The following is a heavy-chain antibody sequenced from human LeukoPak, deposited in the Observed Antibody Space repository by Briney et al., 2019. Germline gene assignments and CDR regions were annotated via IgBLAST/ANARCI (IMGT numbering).Heavy chain of an antibody. V-gene: IGHV4-59*08. Sequence: SETLPLTCTVSGGSISSYYWSWIRQPPGKGLEWIGYIYYSGSTNYNPSLKSRVTISVDTSKNQFSLRLSSVTATDTAIHYCTRRDSGSYLFDYWGQGTLVTVSS. D-gene: IGHD1-26*01. J-gene: IGHJ4*02. CDR3: TRRDSGSYLFDY. CDR2: IYYSGST. CDR1: GGSISSYY.